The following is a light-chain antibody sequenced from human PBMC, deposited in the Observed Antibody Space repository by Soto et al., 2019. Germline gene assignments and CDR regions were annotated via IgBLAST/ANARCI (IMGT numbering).Light chain of an antibody. CDR3: RSFTISSILV. CDR2: EVT. CDR1: SSDIGRHNY. V-gene: IGLV2-14*01. J-gene: IGLJ2*01. Sequence: QSALTQPASLSGSPGQTITISCTGTSSDIGRHNYVSWYRHHPGKAPQLVIYEVTNKLLVIFNLFSGSKSDNTASLTISGLKAEYEAIYFLRSFTISSILVFGGGTKVTVL.